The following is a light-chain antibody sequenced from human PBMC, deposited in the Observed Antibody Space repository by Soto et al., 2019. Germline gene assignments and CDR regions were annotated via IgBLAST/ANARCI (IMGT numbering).Light chain of an antibody. Sequence: EIVLTQSPGTLSLSPGDRATHSCRASQSVRSNFLAWYQQKPGQAPRLLIYGASIRATGIPDRFSGSGSGTDFTLTIRRLEPEDFAMYFCHQYGSSPRTFGQGTKVEIK. CDR3: HQYGSSPRT. V-gene: IGKV3-20*01. CDR2: GAS. J-gene: IGKJ1*01. CDR1: QSVRSNF.